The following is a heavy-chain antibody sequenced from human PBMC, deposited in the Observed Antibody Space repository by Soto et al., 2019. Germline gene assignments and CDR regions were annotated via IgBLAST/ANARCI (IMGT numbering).Heavy chain of an antibody. D-gene: IGHD3-9*01. CDR1: GFTFSSYA. CDR3: AKSNADFDWLLIPRPYFDY. J-gene: IGHJ4*02. Sequence: GGSLRLSCAASGFTFSSYAMSWVRQAPGKGLEWVSAISGSGGSTYYADSVKGRFTISRDNSKNTLYLQMNSLRAEDTAVYYCAKSNADFDWLLIPRPYFDYWGQGTLVTVSS. V-gene: IGHV3-23*01. CDR2: ISGSGGST.